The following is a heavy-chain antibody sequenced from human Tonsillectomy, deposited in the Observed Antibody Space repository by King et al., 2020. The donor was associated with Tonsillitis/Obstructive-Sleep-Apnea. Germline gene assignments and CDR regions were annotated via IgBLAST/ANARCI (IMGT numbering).Heavy chain of an antibody. V-gene: IGHV3-53*01. CDR3: ARGGDIGSYYYMDV. CDR1: GFTVSSNY. CDR2: IYSGGST. Sequence: VQLVESGGGLIQPGGSLRLSCAASGFTVSSNYMSWVRKAPGKGLEGASVIYSGGSTFDADSVKGRFTISRDNCKNTVYLQMNSLRAEDTAVYYCARGGDIGSYYYMDVWGKGTTVTVSS. J-gene: IGHJ6*03. D-gene: IGHD2-15*01.